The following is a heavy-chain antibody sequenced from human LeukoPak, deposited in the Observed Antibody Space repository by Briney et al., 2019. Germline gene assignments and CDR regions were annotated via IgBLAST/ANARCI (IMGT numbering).Heavy chain of an antibody. V-gene: IGHV3-53*01. CDR1: EFPVTSNY. CDR2: IYSGGST. CDR3: TASEEKYRGGYYYVNDY. J-gene: IGHJ4*02. Sequence: GGSLRLSCASPEFPVTSNYMTWVRQAPGKGLEWVSVIYSGGSTYYADSVKGRFTISRDNSKNTLYLQMNSLRVEDTAVYYCTASEEKYRGGYYYVNDYWGQGTLVTVSS. D-gene: IGHD3-16*01.